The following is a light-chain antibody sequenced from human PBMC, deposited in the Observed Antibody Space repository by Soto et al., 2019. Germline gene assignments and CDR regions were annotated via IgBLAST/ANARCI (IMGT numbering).Light chain of an antibody. J-gene: IGKJ3*01. Sequence: EIVMTQSPATLSVSPGERATLSCRASQSVDSNLAWYQQKPGQAPRLLISGASTRATGIPARFSGSGSGTEFTLTISSLQSEDFAVYYCQHYSNWPPLFTFGPGTTVDIK. V-gene: IGKV3-15*01. CDR1: QSVDSN. CDR3: QHYSNWPPLFT. CDR2: GAS.